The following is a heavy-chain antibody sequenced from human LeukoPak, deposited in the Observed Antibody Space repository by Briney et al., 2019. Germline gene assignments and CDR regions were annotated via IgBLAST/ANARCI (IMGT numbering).Heavy chain of an antibody. CDR2: IYHSWCT. CDR3: PSSRHVLRFLEWLSPEDNWYFDL. D-gene: IGHD3-3*01. Sequence: SETLSLTCAVSGYSVSKGYYWGWIRPPPGKGLEWIGSIYHSWCTYCNPSLKSRVTLSVDTPKHQLSLKLTSLTAAHTDVHLLPSSRHVLRFLEWLSPEDNWYFDLWGRGTLVTVSS. J-gene: IGHJ2*01. CDR1: GYSVSKGYY. V-gene: IGHV4-38-2*01.